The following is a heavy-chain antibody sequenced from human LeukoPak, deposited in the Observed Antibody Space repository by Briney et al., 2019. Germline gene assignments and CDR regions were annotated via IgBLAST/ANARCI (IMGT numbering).Heavy chain of an antibody. CDR1: GFTFSSYS. J-gene: IGHJ5*02. D-gene: IGHD6-13*01. CDR2: ISSSSSYI. V-gene: IGHV3-21*01. CDR3: ASGGVYSSGWYVFDP. Sequence: GGSLRLSCAASGFTFSSYSMNWVRQAPGKGLEWVSSISSSSSYIYYADSVKGRFTISRDNAKNSLYLQMNSLRAEDTAVYYCASGGVYSSGWYVFDPWGQGTLVTVSS.